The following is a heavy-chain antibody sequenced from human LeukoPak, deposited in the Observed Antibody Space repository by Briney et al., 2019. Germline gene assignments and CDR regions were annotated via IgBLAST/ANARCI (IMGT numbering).Heavy chain of an antibody. CDR3: AATGDTYYYDSSYGRFDY. Sequence: SETLSLTCTVSGYSISSGYYWGWIRQPPGKGLEWIGGIYHSGSTYYNPSLKSRVTISVDTSKNQFSLKLSSVTAADTAVYYCAATGDTYYYDSSYGRFDYWGQGTLVTVSS. D-gene: IGHD3-22*01. J-gene: IGHJ4*02. CDR2: IYHSGST. V-gene: IGHV4-38-2*02. CDR1: GYSISSGYY.